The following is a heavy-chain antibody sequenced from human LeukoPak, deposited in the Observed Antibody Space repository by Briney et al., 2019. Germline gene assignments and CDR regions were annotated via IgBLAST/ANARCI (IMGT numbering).Heavy chain of an antibody. CDR3: AAGGYSSSWYYFDC. J-gene: IGHJ4*02. CDR1: GFTFTSSA. D-gene: IGHD6-13*01. V-gene: IGHV1-58*02. CDR2: IVVGSGNT. Sequence: SVKVSCKASGFTFTSSAMQWVRQARGQRLEWIGWIVVGSGNTNYAQKFQERVTITRDMSTSTAYMELSSLRSEDTAVYYCAAGGYSSSWYYFDCWGQGTLVTVSS.